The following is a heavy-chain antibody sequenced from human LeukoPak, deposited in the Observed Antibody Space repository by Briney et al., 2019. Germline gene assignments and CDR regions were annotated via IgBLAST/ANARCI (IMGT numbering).Heavy chain of an antibody. CDR2: IYYSGST. J-gene: IGHJ5*02. CDR1: GGSISSSSYY. Sequence: SETLSLTRTVSGGSISSSSYYWGWIRQPPGKGLEWIGSIYYSGSTYYNPSLKSRVTISVDTSKNQFSLKLSSVTAADTAVYYCARRSSSSPTPYWFDPWGQGTLVTVSS. CDR3: ARRSSSSPTPYWFDP. V-gene: IGHV4-39*01. D-gene: IGHD6-6*01.